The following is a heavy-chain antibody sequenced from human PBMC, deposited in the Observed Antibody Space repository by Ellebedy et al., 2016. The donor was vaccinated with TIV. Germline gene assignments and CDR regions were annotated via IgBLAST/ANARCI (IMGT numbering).Heavy chain of an antibody. CDR1: GFTVSNNY. V-gene: IGHV3-66*01. Sequence: GESLKISCAASGFTVSNNYMRWFRQAPGKGLDWVSLIYSGGNTHYADSVKGRFTISRDSSDNTVYLQMNSLRVEDTAVYYCATGYAQNGQWGQGTLVTVSS. J-gene: IGHJ4*02. D-gene: IGHD2-8*01. CDR3: ATGYAQNGQ. CDR2: IYSGGNT.